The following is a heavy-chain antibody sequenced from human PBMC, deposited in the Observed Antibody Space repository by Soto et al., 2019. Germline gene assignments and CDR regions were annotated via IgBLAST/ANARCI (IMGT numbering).Heavy chain of an antibody. D-gene: IGHD6-25*01. CDR2: IYYSGST. V-gene: IGHV4-59*01. J-gene: IGHJ6*03. Sequence: KQSQTLSLTCTVSGGSISSYYWSWIRQPPGKGLEWIGYIYYSGSTNYNPSLKSRVTISVDTSKNQFSLKLSSVTAADTAVYYCVRVGTGSENTYYYYYMDVWGKGTTVTVSS. CDR1: GGSISSYY. CDR3: VRVGTGSENTYYYYYMDV.